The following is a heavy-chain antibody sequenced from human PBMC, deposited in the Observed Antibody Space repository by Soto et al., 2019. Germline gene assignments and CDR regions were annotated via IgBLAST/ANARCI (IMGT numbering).Heavy chain of an antibody. V-gene: IGHV4-59*08. CDR1: GGSISSYY. CDR3: ARRWGGEFDY. CDR2: IYYSGST. J-gene: IGHJ4*02. D-gene: IGHD3-16*01. Sequence: QVQLQESGPGLVKPSETLSLTCTVSGGSISSYYWSWIRQPPGKGLEWIGYIYYSGSTNYNPSLXRXVXIXXDPSKNQFSLKLSSVAAADTAVYYGARRWGGEFDYWGQGTLVTVSS.